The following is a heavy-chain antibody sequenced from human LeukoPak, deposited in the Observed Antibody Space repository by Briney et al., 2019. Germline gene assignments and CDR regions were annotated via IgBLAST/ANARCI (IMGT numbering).Heavy chain of an antibody. Sequence: GGSLRLSCAASGFTFSSYAMSRVRQAPGKGLEWVSAISGSGGSTYYADSVKGRFTISRDNSKNTLYLQMNSLRAEDTAVYYCAKEDIVVVPAATNYYYYGMDVWGQGTTVTVSS. J-gene: IGHJ6*02. CDR2: ISGSGGST. CDR3: AKEDIVVVPAATNYYYYGMDV. V-gene: IGHV3-23*01. CDR1: GFTFSSYA. D-gene: IGHD2-2*01.